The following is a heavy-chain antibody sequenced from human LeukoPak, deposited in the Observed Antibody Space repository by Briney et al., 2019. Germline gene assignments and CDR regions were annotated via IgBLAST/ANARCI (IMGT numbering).Heavy chain of an antibody. D-gene: IGHD3-10*01. Sequence: GASVKVSCKASGYTFTSYGISWVRQAPGQGLEWVGWISAYNGNTNYAQKLQGRVTMTTDTSTSTAYMELRSLRSDDTAVYYCARQRRVTMVRGAPFDYWGQGTLVTVSS. CDR2: ISAYNGNT. V-gene: IGHV1-18*01. CDR1: GYTFTSYG. J-gene: IGHJ4*02. CDR3: ARQRRVTMVRGAPFDY.